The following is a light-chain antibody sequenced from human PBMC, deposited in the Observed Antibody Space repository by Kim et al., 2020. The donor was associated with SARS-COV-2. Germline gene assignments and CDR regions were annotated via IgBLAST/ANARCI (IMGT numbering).Light chain of an antibody. CDR2: DAS. J-gene: IGKJ2*01. CDR3: QQYGSAPRT. CDR1: QSVSSSY. V-gene: IGKV3-20*01. Sequence: LSPGGRATLACRARQSVSSSYLAGYQQKPGQAPRLLIYDASSRATGIPDRFSGSGSGTDFTLTISRLEPEDFAVYYCQQYGSAPRTFGQGTKLEI.